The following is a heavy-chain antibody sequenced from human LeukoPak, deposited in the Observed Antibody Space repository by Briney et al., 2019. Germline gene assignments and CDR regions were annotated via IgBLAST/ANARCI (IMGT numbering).Heavy chain of an antibody. V-gene: IGHV1-46*01. Sequence: GASVKVSCKASGYTFTNHHIHWVRQVPGQGLEWVAMINLIDGTTSHAQRVQGRITMTSDSSTSTVHMELSSLRSEDTALYYCVRGMGGYWGQGTPVTVST. D-gene: IGHD2-8*01. CDR2: INLIDGTT. CDR3: VRGMGGY. CDR1: GYTFTNHH. J-gene: IGHJ4*02.